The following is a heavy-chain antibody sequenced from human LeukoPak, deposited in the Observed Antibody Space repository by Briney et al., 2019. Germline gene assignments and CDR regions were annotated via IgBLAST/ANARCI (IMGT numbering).Heavy chain of an antibody. CDR2: INTYNGNT. CDR3: ARDYNWNYEPRFDP. V-gene: IGHV1-18*01. J-gene: IGHJ5*02. CDR1: GYTFSDYG. D-gene: IGHD1-7*01. Sequence: ASVKVSCKASGYTFSDYGISWVRQAPGQGLEWMRWINTYNGNTNYAQKLQGRVTMTTDTSTSTAYMELRSLRSDDTAVYYCARDYNWNYEPRFDPWGQGTLVTVSS.